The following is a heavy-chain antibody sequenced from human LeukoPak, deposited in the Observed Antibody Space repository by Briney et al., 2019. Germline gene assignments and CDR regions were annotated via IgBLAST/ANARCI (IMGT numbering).Heavy chain of an antibody. V-gene: IGHV1-69*04. CDR3: ARDSSRDCSGGSCYSKY. Sequence: SVKVSCKASGGTFSSYAISWVRQAPGQGLEWMGRIIPILGIANYAQKFQGRVTITADKSTSTAYMELSSLRSEDTAVYYCARDSSRDCSGGSCYSKYWGQGTLVTVSS. D-gene: IGHD2-15*01. CDR2: IIPILGIA. J-gene: IGHJ4*02. CDR1: GGTFSSYA.